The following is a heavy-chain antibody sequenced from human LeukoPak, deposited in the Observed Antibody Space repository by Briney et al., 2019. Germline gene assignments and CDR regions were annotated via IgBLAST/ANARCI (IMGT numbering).Heavy chain of an antibody. Sequence: PGGSLRLSCAASGFTFSSYAMSWVRQAPGKGLEWVSAISGSGGSTYYADSVKGRFTISRDNSKNTLYLQMNSLRAEDTAVYYCAKTGTYNWNRETRMNTFDIWGQGTMVTVSS. CDR3: AKTGTYNWNRETRMNTFDI. CDR1: GFTFSSYA. V-gene: IGHV3-23*01. CDR2: ISGSGGST. D-gene: IGHD1-20*01. J-gene: IGHJ3*02.